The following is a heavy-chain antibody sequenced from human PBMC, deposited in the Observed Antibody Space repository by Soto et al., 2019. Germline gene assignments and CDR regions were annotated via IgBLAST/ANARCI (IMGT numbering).Heavy chain of an antibody. V-gene: IGHV1-18*01. CDR2: ITPFNGNT. CDR1: GYTFTSYG. CDR3: ARGRGLPGMDV. D-gene: IGHD6-25*01. J-gene: IGHJ6*02. Sequence: QVQLVQSGAEVKKPGASVKVSCKASGYTFTSYGISWVRQAPGQGLEWMGWITPFNGNTNYAHSLQARVTMTTDTSTTTAYMELRSLRSDDTALYYCARGRGLPGMDVWGQGTTVTVSS.